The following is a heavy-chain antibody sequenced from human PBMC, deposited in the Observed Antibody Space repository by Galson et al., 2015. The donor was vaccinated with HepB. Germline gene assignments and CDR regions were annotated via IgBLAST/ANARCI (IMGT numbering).Heavy chain of an antibody. CDR1: GYSFTSHW. J-gene: IGHJ6*02. D-gene: IGHD3-16*01. CDR2: IYPGDSEI. CDR3: ARLGREHYNDYGMDV. Sequence: QSGAEVKKPGESLKISCKGSGYSFTSHWIGWVRQMPGKGLECMGIIYPGDSEIRYSPSFQGQVTMSVDKSITTAYLQWSSLKAADTAMYYCARLGREHYNDYGMDVWGQGTTVTVSS. V-gene: IGHV5-51*01.